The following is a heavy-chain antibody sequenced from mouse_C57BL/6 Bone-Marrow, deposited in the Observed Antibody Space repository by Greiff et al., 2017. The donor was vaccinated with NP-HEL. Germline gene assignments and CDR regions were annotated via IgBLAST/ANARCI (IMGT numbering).Heavy chain of an antibody. CDR3: AHYYGSRKGY. Sequence: VQLQQSGPVLVKPGASVKMSCKASGYTFTDYYMNWVKQSHGKSLEWIGVINPYNGGTSYNQKFKGKATLTVDKSSSTAYMALNSLTSEDSAVYYCAHYYGSRKGYWGQGTTLTVSS. CDR2: INPYNGGT. CDR1: GYTFTDYY. D-gene: IGHD1-1*01. J-gene: IGHJ2*01. V-gene: IGHV1-19*01.